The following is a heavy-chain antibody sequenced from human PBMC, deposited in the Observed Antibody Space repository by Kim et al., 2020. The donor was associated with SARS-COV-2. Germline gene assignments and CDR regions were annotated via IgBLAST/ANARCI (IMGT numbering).Heavy chain of an antibody. V-gene: IGHV3-48*02. Sequence: GGSLRLSCAASGFTFSSYSMNWVRQAPGKGLEWVSYISSSSSTIYYADSVKGRFTISRDNAKNSLYLQMNSLRDEDTAVYYCARDRLGYYGSGSFDYWGQGNLVTVSS. CDR3: ARDRLGYYGSGSFDY. J-gene: IGHJ4*02. D-gene: IGHD3-10*01. CDR1: GFTFSSYS. CDR2: ISSSSSTI.